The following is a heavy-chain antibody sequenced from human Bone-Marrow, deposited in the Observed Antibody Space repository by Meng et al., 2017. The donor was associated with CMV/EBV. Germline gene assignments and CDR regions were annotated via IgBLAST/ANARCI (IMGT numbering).Heavy chain of an antibody. CDR2: INPSSGGT. CDR1: GYTFTGYY. Sequence: CKASGYTFTGYYMHWVRPAPGQGLEWMGWINPSSGGTNYAQKFQGRVTMTRDTSISTAYMELSRLRSDDTAVYYCARDGAYSGSYGDFDYWGQGTLVTVS. J-gene: IGHJ4*02. D-gene: IGHD1-26*01. V-gene: IGHV1-2*02. CDR3: ARDGAYSGSYGDFDY.